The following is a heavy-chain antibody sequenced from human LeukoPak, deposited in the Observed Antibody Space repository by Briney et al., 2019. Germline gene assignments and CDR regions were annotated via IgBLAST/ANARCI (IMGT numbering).Heavy chain of an antibody. D-gene: IGHD1-26*01. Sequence: ASVKVSCKASGYTFTCYYMHWVRQAPGQGLEWMGWINPNSGGTNYAQKLQGRVTMTRDTSISTAYMELSRLRSDDTAVYYCARVPFASSGSYPSDFDYWGQGTLVTVFS. CDR1: GYTFTCYY. CDR2: INPNSGGT. V-gene: IGHV1-2*02. CDR3: ARVPFASSGSYPSDFDY. J-gene: IGHJ4*02.